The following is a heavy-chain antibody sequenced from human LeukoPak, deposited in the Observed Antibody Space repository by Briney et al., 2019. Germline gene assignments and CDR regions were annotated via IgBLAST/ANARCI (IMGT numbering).Heavy chain of an antibody. V-gene: IGHV3-53*01. J-gene: IGHJ3*02. Sequence: GGSLRLXCAASGFTVSSNYMSWVRQAPGRGLEWVSVIYSGGSTSYADSVKGRFTISRDNSKNTLYLQMNSLSAEDTAVYYCARGRPYYYDSSGYYPYDAFDIWGQGTMVTVSS. CDR1: GFTVSSNY. CDR2: IYSGGST. D-gene: IGHD3-22*01. CDR3: ARGRPYYYDSSGYYPYDAFDI.